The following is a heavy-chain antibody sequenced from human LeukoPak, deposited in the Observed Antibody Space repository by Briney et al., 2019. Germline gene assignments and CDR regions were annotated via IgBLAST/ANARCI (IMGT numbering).Heavy chain of an antibody. CDR2: IYSSGST. V-gene: IGHV4-61*02. CDR3: ARVVQSTDSSGFYLPEYFQH. J-gene: IGHJ1*01. CDR1: GGSISSGSYY. D-gene: IGHD3-22*01. Sequence: SETLSLTCTVSGGSISSGSYYWSWIRQPAGKGLEWIGRIYSSGSTNYNPSLKSRVTISVDTSKNQFSLKLSSVTAADTAVYYCARVVQSTDSSGFYLPEYFQHWGQGTLVTVSS.